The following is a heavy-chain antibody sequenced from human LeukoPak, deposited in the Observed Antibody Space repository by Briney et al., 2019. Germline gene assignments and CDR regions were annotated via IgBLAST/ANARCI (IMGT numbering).Heavy chain of an antibody. D-gene: IGHD2-15*01. V-gene: IGHV3-74*01. CDR2: NNGDGSTT. J-gene: IGHJ5*02. CDR1: GFSLSGYW. CDR3: ARDPRNVGLAP. Sequence: GGSLRLSCVASGFSLSGYWMYWVRQAPGKGLMYISRNNGDGSTTNYADVVKGRFTMSRDNVKNTLYLQMNSQRVEDTAVYYCARDPRNVGLAPWGQGTLVTVSS.